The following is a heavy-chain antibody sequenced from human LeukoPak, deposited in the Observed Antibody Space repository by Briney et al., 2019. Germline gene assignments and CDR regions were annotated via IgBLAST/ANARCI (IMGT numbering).Heavy chain of an antibody. CDR2: IIPIFGTA. D-gene: IGHD5-12*01. Sequence: ASVKVSCKASGGTFSSYAISWVRQAPGQGLEWMGGIIPIFGTANYAQKFRGRVTITADESTSTAYMELSSLRSEDTAVYYCSCGATIADYWGQGTLVTVSS. V-gene: IGHV1-69*01. J-gene: IGHJ4*02. CDR1: GGTFSSYA. CDR3: SCGATIADY.